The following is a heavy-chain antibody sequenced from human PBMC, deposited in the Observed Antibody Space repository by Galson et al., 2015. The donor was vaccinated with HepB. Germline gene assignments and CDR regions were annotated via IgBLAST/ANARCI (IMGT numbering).Heavy chain of an antibody. CDR1: GYTLTELS. Sequence: SVKVSCKVSGYTLTELSMHWVRQAPGKGLEWMGGFDPEDGETIYAQKFQGRVTMTEDTSTDTAYMELSSLRSEDTAVYYCATGGIYDFWSGPERFALDYWGQGTLVTVSS. D-gene: IGHD3-3*01. V-gene: IGHV1-24*01. CDR2: FDPEDGET. CDR3: ATGGIYDFWSGPERFALDY. J-gene: IGHJ4*02.